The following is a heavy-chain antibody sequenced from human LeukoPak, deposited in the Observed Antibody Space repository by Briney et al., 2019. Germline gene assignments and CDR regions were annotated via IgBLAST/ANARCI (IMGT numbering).Heavy chain of an antibody. Sequence: GGSLRLSCAASGFTFSDYYMSWLRQAPGKGLEWVSYISSSSSYTNYADSVKGRFTISRDNAKNSLYLQMNSLRAEDTAVYYCARDGDYGDYAFDIWGQGTMVTVSS. D-gene: IGHD4-17*01. CDR2: ISSSSSYT. V-gene: IGHV3-11*06. CDR1: GFTFSDYY. CDR3: ARDGDYGDYAFDI. J-gene: IGHJ3*02.